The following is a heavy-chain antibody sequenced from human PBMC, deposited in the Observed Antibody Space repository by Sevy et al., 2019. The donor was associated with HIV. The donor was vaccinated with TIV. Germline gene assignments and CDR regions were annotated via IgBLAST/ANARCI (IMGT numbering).Heavy chain of an antibody. CDR3: AKEGPRFYYNSSGYYYAGEYYFDY. CDR2: ISGSGGST. J-gene: IGHJ4*02. V-gene: IGHV3-23*01. Sequence: GGSLRLSCAASGFTFNSYTMSWVRQAPGKGLEWLSAISGSGGSTYYADSVKGRFTISRDNSKNTLYLQMNSLRAEDTAVYYCAKEGPRFYYNSSGYYYAGEYYFDYWGQGTLVTVSS. CDR1: GFTFNSYT. D-gene: IGHD3-22*01.